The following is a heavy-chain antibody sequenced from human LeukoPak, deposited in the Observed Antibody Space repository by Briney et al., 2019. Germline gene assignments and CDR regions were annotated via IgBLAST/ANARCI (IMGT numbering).Heavy chain of an antibody. Sequence: PGGSLRLSCAASGFTVSNYAMSWVRQAPGKGLEWVGHIKTNTDGGTTDYAAPVKGRFTISRDDSKKTLFLQMNSLKIEDTAVYYCTTDEWNWGQGTLVTVSS. CDR2: IKTNTDGGTT. V-gene: IGHV3-15*01. CDR1: GFTVSNYA. CDR3: TTDEWN. J-gene: IGHJ4*02. D-gene: IGHD2-8*01.